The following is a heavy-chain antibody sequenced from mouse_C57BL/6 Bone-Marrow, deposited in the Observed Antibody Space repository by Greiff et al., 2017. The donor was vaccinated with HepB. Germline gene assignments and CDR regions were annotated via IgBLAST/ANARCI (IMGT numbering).Heavy chain of an antibody. CDR3: ARQRTYGSSSWFAY. CDR1: GFTFSSYG. V-gene: IGHV5-6*01. D-gene: IGHD1-1*01. CDR2: ISSGGSYT. Sequence: EVKLVESGGDLVKPGGSLKLSCAASGFTFSSYGMSWVRQTPDKRLEWVATISSGGSYTYYPASVKGRFTISSDNAKKTLYLQMSSLKSEDTAMYYCARQRTYGSSSWFAYWGQGTLVTVSA. J-gene: IGHJ3*01.